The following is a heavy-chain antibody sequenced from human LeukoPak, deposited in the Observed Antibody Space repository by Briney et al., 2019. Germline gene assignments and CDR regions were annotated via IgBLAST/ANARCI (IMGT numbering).Heavy chain of an antibody. CDR2: TYYRSKWYN. CDR1: GDSVSRDSAA. V-gene: IGHV6-1*01. CDR3: ARERGSGWYNWFDP. Sequence: SQTLSLTCAISGDSVSRDSAAWNWIRQSPSRGLEWLGRTYYRSKWYNDYAVSVKNRITINPDTSKNQFSLQLNSVTPEDTAVYYCARERGSGWYNWFDPWGQATLVTVSS. D-gene: IGHD6-19*01. J-gene: IGHJ5*02.